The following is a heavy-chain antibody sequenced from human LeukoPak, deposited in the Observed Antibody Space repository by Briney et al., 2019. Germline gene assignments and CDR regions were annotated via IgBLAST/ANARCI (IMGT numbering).Heavy chain of an antibody. J-gene: IGHJ3*02. Sequence: GGSLRLSCAASGFTFNSYWFHWVRRAPGKGLVWVSRINSDGSDTIYADSVKGRFTISRDNAKSTAYLQMNSLKAEDTAVYYCARGGYHHGFDIWGQGTTVTVSS. CDR2: INSDGSDT. CDR3: ARGGYHHGFDI. CDR1: GFTFNSYW. D-gene: IGHD2-15*01. V-gene: IGHV3-74*01.